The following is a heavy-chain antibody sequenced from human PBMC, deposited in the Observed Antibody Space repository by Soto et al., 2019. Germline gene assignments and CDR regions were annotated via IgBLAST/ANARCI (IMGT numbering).Heavy chain of an antibody. J-gene: IGHJ4*02. CDR3: AKSQLHVSVVAATPFDY. CDR1: GFTFSSYG. CDR2: ISYDGSNK. Sequence: GGSLRLSCAASGFTFSSYGMHWVRQAPGKGLEWVAVISYDGSNKYYADSVKGRFTISRDNSKNTLYLQMNSLRAEDTAVYYCAKSQLHVSVVAATPFDYWGQGTLVTVSS. D-gene: IGHD2-15*01. V-gene: IGHV3-30*18.